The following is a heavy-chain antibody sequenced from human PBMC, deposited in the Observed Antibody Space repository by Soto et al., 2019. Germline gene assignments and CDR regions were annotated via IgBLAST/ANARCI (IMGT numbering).Heavy chain of an antibody. Sequence: SETLSLTCTVSGGSISSGDYYWSWIRQSPGKGLEWIGYIYYSGSTYYNPSLKSRVTISVDTSKNQFSLKLSSVTAADTAVYYCASVPPGPNFATRSFDIWGQGTMVTVSS. CDR2: IYYSGST. D-gene: IGHD3-9*01. CDR1: GGSISSGDYY. J-gene: IGHJ3*02. CDR3: ASVPPGPNFATRSFDI. V-gene: IGHV4-30-4*01.